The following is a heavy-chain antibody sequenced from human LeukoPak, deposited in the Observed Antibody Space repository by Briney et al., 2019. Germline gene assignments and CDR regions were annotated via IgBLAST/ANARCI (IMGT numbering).Heavy chain of an antibody. CDR2: MNQLGNEK. Sequence: PGGSLRLSCAASKFTFSSYWMCWVRQAPGKGLEWVAYMNQLGNEKNYLDSVKGRFTISRDNAKNSLYLQMTSLRAGDTAVYYCARGTYYYEFWGQGTLVTVSS. D-gene: IGHD3-16*01. J-gene: IGHJ4*02. CDR3: ARGTYYYEF. V-gene: IGHV3-7*04. CDR1: KFTFSSYW.